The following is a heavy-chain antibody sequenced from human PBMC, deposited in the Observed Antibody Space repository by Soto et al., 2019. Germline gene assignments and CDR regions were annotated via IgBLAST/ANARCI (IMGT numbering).Heavy chain of an antibody. Sequence: GGSLRLSCAASGLTFSSYAMSWVRQAPGKGLKWVSAISVSGNTTYYADSVKGRFTISRDISKNTLYLQMNSLRAEDTAVYYCVKRGYCSGDRCYWFFDHWGPGTLVTLSS. CDR1: GLTFSSYA. D-gene: IGHD2-15*01. CDR3: VKRGYCSGDRCYWFFDH. V-gene: IGHV3-23*01. CDR2: ISVSGNTT. J-gene: IGHJ5*02.